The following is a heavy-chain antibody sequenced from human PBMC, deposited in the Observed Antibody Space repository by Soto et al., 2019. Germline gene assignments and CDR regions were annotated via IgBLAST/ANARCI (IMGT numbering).Heavy chain of an antibody. D-gene: IGHD2-8*01. V-gene: IGHV4-59*01. Sequence: QVQLQESGPGLAKPSETLSLTCTVSGGSISTYYWSWIRQPPGKGLEWIGYRYYSGSTNYNPSLHSRVTISVDTSKHQFSLKLSSMTAADPAVYYCARVGHCTNGVCYGHYYYYRDVWGKGTTVTVS. J-gene: IGHJ6*03. CDR3: ARVGHCTNGVCYGHYYYYRDV. CDR1: GGSISTYY. CDR2: RYYSGST.